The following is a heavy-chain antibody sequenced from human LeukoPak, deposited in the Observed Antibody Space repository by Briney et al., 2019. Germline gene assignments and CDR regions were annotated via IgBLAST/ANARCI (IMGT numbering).Heavy chain of an antibody. CDR2: SNEDGSTT. D-gene: IGHD1-26*01. CDR3: VRDLGGRSGH. CDR1: GFTFSSNW. J-gene: IGHJ4*02. V-gene: IGHV3-74*01. Sequence: GGSLRLSCAASGFTFSSNWMHWVRQAPGKGLVWVSRSNEDGSTTNYADSVKGRFTISRDNAKNTLYLQMNSLTAEDTAVYYCVRDLGGRSGHWGQGTLVTVST.